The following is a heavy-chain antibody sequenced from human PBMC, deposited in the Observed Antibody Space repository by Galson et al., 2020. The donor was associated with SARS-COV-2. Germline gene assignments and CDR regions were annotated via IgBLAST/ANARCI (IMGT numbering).Heavy chain of an antibody. CDR3: ARLPPGY. CDR2: IRTDGSFP. J-gene: IGHJ4*02. Sequence: GGSLRLSCTASGVTLSTYWMDWVRQVPGKGLVWVARIRTDGSFPTYADSVKGRFTISRDNAKNTVYLQMNSLSAEDTAVYYCARLPPGYWGQGTLVTVSS. CDR1: GVTLSTYW. V-gene: IGHV3-74*03.